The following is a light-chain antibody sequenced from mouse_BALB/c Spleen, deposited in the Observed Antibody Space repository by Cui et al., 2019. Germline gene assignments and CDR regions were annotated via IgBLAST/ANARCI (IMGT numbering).Light chain of an antibody. CDR2: WAS. Sequence: EIVFTQCHQFMSTSVGNRASITCKASQDVSTAVTWYQQKPGQSPKLLIYWASTRHTGVPDRFTGSGSGTDYTLTISSVQAEDLALYYCQQHYSTPWTFGGGTKLEI. V-gene: IGKV6-25*01. CDR3: QQHYSTPWT. CDR1: QDVSTA. J-gene: IGKJ1*01.